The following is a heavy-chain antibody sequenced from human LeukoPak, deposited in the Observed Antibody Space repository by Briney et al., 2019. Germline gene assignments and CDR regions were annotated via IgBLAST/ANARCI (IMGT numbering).Heavy chain of an antibody. J-gene: IGHJ4*02. CDR1: GFTFSDYY. D-gene: IGHD4-17*01. Sequence: GGSLRLSCAASGFTFSDYYMSWIRQAPGKGLEWVSYISSSGSTIDYADSVKGRFTISRDNAKNSLYLQMNSLRAEDTAVYYCARFRLTVTTYAHLDYWGQGTLVTVSS. CDR2: ISSSGSTI. V-gene: IGHV3-11*01. CDR3: ARFRLTVTTYAHLDY.